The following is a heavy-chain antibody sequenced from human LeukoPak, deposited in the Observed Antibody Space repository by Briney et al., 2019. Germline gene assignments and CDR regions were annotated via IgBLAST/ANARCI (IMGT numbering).Heavy chain of an antibody. CDR1: GFTFSSYG. J-gene: IGHJ6*03. D-gene: IGHD6-13*01. CDR2: IRYDGSNK. CDR3: AKGQQQLGYYYYYYMDV. Sequence: GGSLRLSCSASGFTFSSYGMHWVRQAPGKGLEWVAFIRYDGSNKYYADSVKGRFTISRDNSKNTLYLQMNSLRAEDTAVYYCAKGQQQLGYYYYYYMDVWGKGTTVTVSS. V-gene: IGHV3-30*02.